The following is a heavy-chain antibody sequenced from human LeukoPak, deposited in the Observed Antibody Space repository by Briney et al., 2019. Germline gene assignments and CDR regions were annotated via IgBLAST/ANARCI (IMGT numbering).Heavy chain of an antibody. CDR2: ISNGADYT. D-gene: IGHD3-10*01. CDR1: GFPVNTNY. J-gene: IGHJ3*01. V-gene: IGHV3-53*05. CDR3: ARDGMAVLGIYSFDF. Sequence: GGSLRLSCAVSGFPVNTNYMTWVRQAPGKGLEWVSIISNGADYTFYADSVKGRFSISRDNSNNTVSLQMNFLRTEDSAVYYCARDGMAVLGIYSFDFWGRGTVVTVSS.